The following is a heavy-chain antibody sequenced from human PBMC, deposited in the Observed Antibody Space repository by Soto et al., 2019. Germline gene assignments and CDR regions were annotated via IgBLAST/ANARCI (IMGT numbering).Heavy chain of an antibody. Sequence: EVQLMESGGGLVQPGGSLRLSCASSGFTLSMSAVNWVRQAPGKGLEWGSYISVSGDRTYYADSVKGPFTISRDRSKNTVSLQMDSLRVEDTAVYYCAKDRGIIVKAGDAFDVWGQGTKVTVSS. J-gene: IGHJ3*01. CDR3: AKDRGIIVKAGDAFDV. CDR1: GFTLSMSA. D-gene: IGHD3-16*02. V-gene: IGHV3-23*01. CDR2: ISVSGDRT.